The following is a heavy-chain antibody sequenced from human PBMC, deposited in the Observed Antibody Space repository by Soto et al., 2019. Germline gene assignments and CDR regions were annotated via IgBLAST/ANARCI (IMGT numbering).Heavy chain of an antibody. CDR3: AHRPGYYDSSAPYR. CDR1: GFSLTTDGMA. V-gene: IGHV2-5*01. CDR2: IYWNDDK. Sequence: QVTLKESGPTLVKPTQTLTLTCTFSGFSLTTDGMAVGWIRQPPGKALEWLALIYWNDDKRYSPSLRSRLTITRDASTNQVVLTMTNVDPVDTATYYCAHRPGYYDSSAPYRWGQGTLVTVSS. D-gene: IGHD3-22*01. J-gene: IGHJ5*02.